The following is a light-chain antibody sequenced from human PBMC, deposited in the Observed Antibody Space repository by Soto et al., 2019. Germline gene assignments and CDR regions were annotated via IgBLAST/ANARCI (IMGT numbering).Light chain of an antibody. CDR3: QHLDSYST. CDR1: QGISSY. V-gene: IGKV1-9*01. Sequence: DIQLTQSPSFLSASVGDRVTSTCRASQGISSYLAWDQQKPGKAPKLLIYAASTLQSGDPSRLSGSGSRTEFTLTISRLQPEDFATYSCQHLDSYSTFGHGTRLEIK. CDR2: AAS. J-gene: IGKJ5*01.